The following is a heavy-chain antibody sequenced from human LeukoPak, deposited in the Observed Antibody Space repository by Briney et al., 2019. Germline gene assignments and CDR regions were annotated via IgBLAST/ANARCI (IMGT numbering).Heavy chain of an antibody. CDR1: GFSFSNYA. J-gene: IGHJ4*02. Sequence: GGSLRLSCVASGFSFSNYAMIWVRQAPGKGPEWVSLIIGSSGSTFYADSVKGRFTISRDKSKNTLYLQMNSLRAEDTAVYYCAKGAYDYIEIAYFDYWGQGSLVTVSS. D-gene: IGHD5-12*01. CDR3: AKGAYDYIEIAYFDY. V-gene: IGHV3-23*01. CDR2: IIGSSGST.